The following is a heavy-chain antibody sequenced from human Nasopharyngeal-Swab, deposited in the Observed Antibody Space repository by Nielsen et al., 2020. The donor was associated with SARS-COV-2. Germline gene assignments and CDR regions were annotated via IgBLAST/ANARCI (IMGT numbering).Heavy chain of an antibody. CDR3: TYSSSWYFYGMDV. CDR2: IYHSGST. J-gene: IGHJ6*02. V-gene: IGHV4-38-2*02. D-gene: IGHD6-13*01. Sequence: SETLSLTCTVSGYSISSGYYWGWIRQTPGKGLEWIGSIYHSGSTYYNPSLKSRVTISVDTSKNQFSLKLSSATAADTAVYYCTYSSSWYFYGMDVWGQGTTVTVSS. CDR1: GYSISSGYY.